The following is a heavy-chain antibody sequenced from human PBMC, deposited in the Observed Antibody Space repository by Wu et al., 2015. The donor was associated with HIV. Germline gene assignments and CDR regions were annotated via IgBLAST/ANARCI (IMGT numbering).Heavy chain of an antibody. CDR1: GYTFANFY. J-gene: IGHJ4*02. D-gene: IGHD4-11*01. V-gene: IGHV1-2*02. Sequence: QVRLVQSGPEVKKPGASVRVSCGTSGYTFANFYIHWLRQAPGQGLEWMAWINPSGGSTIYSENFEGRVTVTRDTSMKTVYKELDSLRSGDTAVYYCARDATPITTEFDYWGQGTLITVSS. CDR2: INPSGGST. CDR3: ARDATPITTEFDY.